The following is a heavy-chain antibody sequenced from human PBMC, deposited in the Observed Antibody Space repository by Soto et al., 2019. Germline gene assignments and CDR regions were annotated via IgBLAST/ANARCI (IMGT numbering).Heavy chain of an antibody. CDR2: INWNGGST. D-gene: IGHD6-13*01. V-gene: IGHV3-20*01. J-gene: IGHJ5*02. Sequence: EVQLVESGGGVVRPGGSLRLSCAASGFTFDDYGMSWVRQALGKGLEWVSGINWNGGSTGYEDYVKGRFTISRDNAKNSLYLQMNSLRAEETDLYHCARVGSSSWWRKWFDPWSQGTLVTVSS. CDR1: GFTFDDYG. CDR3: ARVGSSSWWRKWFDP.